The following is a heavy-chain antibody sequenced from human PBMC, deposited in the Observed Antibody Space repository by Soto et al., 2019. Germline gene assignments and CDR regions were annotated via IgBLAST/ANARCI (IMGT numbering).Heavy chain of an antibody. CDR3: ARDLTTVTHPFDY. Sequence: ASVKVSCKASGYTFTTYAIHWVRQAPRQGLEWMGWIITGNGNAKFSQKFQGRVTITSDTSATTAYMELSSLTSEDTAIYYCARDLTTVTHPFDYWGQGTLVTGSS. CDR1: GYTFTTYA. V-gene: IGHV1-3*04. CDR2: IITGNGNA. D-gene: IGHD4-17*01. J-gene: IGHJ4*01.